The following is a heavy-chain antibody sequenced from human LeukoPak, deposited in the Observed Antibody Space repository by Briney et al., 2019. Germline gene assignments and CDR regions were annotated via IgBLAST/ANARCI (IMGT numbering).Heavy chain of an antibody. CDR1: GFTFSTYW. CDR2: IKKDGSEK. D-gene: IGHD5-18*01. J-gene: IGHJ4*02. CDR3: AREATGYSASWGDY. Sequence: GGSLRLSCVVSGFTFSTYWMSWVRQAPGKGLEWVANIKKDGSEKYYVDSVKGRFTISRDNAKNSVYLEMNSLRVEDTAVYYCAREATGYSASWGDYWGQGTLVTVSS. V-gene: IGHV3-7*01.